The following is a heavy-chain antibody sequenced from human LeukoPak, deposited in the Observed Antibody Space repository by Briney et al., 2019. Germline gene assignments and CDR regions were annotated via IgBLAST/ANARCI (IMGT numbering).Heavy chain of an antibody. V-gene: IGHV3-30*04. D-gene: IGHD4-17*01. J-gene: IGHJ4*02. Sequence: PGGSLRLSCAASGFTFSSYAMHWVRQAPGKGLEWVAVISYDGSNKYYADSVKGRFTISRDNSKNTLYLQMNSLRAEDTAVYYCARERDYGDSDYWGQGTLVTVSS. CDR2: ISYDGSNK. CDR3: ARERDYGDSDY. CDR1: GFTFSSYA.